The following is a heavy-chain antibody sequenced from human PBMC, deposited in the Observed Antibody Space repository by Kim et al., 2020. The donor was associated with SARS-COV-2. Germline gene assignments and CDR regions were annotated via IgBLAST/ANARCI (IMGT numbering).Heavy chain of an antibody. CDR1: GGSISSYY. CDR2: IFYTGST. CDR3: ARDNVEAFDY. J-gene: IGHJ4*02. V-gene: IGHV4-59*01. Sequence: SETLSLTCTVSGGSISSYYWNWIRKSPGKGLEWIGYIFYTGSTNHNPSLKSRVTISLDTSKNQFSLRLRSVTAADTAVYYCARDNVEAFDYWGQGTLVTV.